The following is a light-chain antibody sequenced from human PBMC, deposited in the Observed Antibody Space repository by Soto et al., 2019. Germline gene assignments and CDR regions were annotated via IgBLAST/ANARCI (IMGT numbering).Light chain of an antibody. CDR1: QSVSSSY. CDR3: QQYNNWPLT. V-gene: IGKV3-15*01. CDR2: GAS. Sequence: IVLTQSPGTLSLSPGERATLSCRASQSVSSSYLAWYQQKTGQATRILIYGASTRDTGIPDRVSGSGYGTEVTLTISSLQSEDFAVYYCQQYNNWPLTFGGGTKVDIK. J-gene: IGKJ4*01.